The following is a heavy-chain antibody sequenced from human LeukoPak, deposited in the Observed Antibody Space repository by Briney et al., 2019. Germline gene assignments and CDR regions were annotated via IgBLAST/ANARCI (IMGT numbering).Heavy chain of an antibody. CDR1: GGPISSYY. CDR3: ARESMVRGVQWDYFDY. Sequence: SETLSLTCTVSGGPISSYYWSWIRQPAGKGLEWIGRIYTSGSTNYNPSLKSRVTMSVDTSKNQFSLKLSSVTAADTAVYYCARESMVRGVQWDYFDYWGQGTLVTVSS. CDR2: IYTSGST. D-gene: IGHD3-10*01. V-gene: IGHV4-4*07. J-gene: IGHJ4*02.